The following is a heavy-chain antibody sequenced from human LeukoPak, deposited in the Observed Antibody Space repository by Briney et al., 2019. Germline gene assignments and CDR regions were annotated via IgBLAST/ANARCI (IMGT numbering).Heavy chain of an antibody. Sequence: GGSLRLSCAASGFTFSSYWMSWVRQAPGKGLEWVANIKQDGSEKYYVDSVKGRFTISRDNAKNSLYLQMNSLRAEDTAVYYCARDIFVRTVTSDAPSSYWGQGTLVTVSS. CDR3: ARDIFVRTVTSDAPSSY. J-gene: IGHJ4*02. V-gene: IGHV3-7*01. D-gene: IGHD4-17*01. CDR2: IKQDGSEK. CDR1: GFTFSSYW.